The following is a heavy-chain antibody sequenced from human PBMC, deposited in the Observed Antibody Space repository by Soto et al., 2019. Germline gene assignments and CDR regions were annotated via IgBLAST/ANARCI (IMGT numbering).Heavy chain of an antibody. V-gene: IGHV1-46*01. CDR1: GYTFTDYY. CDR3: ARALGQHYDTTRYFSALDDGFNI. D-gene: IGHD3-22*01. CDR2: IKPRDGTI. Sequence: QVQLVQSGAEVKKPGASMRVSCKASGYTFTDYYVHWVRQAPGQGLEWMGIIKPRDGTITYAQKCQGRVIMTRDTSTSTVYMDLSRLRSEDTAVYYCARALGQHYDTTRYFSALDDGFNIWGQGTMVTVSS. J-gene: IGHJ3*02.